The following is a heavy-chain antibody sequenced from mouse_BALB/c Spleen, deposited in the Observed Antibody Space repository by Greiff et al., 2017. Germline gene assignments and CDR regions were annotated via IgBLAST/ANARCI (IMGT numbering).Heavy chain of an antibody. V-gene: IGHV3-2*02. CDR2: ISYSGST. CDR1: GYSITSDYA. CDR3: ARQYRYDLAWFAY. D-gene: IGHD2-14*01. J-gene: IGHJ3*01. Sequence: EVQLQESGPGLVKPSQSLSLTCTVTGYSITSDYAWNWIRQFPGNQLEWMGYISYSGSTSYNPSLKSRISITRDTSKNQFFLQLNSVTTEDTATYYCARQYRYDLAWFAYWGQGTLVTVSA.